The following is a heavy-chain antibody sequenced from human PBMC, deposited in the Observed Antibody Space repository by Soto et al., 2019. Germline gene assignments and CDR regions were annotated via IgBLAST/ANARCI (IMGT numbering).Heavy chain of an antibody. D-gene: IGHD2-2*01. CDR1: GGTFSSYA. CDR2: IIPIFGTA. J-gene: IGHJ6*02. Sequence: QVQLVQSGAEVKKPGSSVKVSCKASGGTFSSYAISWVRQAPGQGLEWMGGIIPIFGTANYAQKFQGRVTITADESTSTAYMELSSLRSEDTAVYYCARDRGRYCSSTSCYYYGMDVWGQGTTVTVSS. V-gene: IGHV1-69*01. CDR3: ARDRGRYCSSTSCYYYGMDV.